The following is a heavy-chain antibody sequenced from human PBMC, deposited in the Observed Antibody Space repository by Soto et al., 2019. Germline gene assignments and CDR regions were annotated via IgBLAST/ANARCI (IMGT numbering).Heavy chain of an antibody. J-gene: IGHJ4*02. V-gene: IGHV4-39*01. CDR2: IYYSGST. D-gene: IGHD3-3*01. Sequence: SETLSLTCTVSGGSISSSSYYWGWIRQPPGKGLEWIGSIYYSGSTYYNPSLKSRVTISVDTSKNQFSLKLSSVTAADTAVYYCARHRHDFWSGYPLYYFDYWGQGTLVTVS. CDR3: ARHRHDFWSGYPLYYFDY. CDR1: GGSISSSSYY.